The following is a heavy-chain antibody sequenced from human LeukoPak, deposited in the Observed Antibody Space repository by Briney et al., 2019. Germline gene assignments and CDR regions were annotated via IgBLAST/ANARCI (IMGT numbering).Heavy chain of an antibody. CDR2: IYTSGST. J-gene: IGHJ4*02. V-gene: IGHV4-4*07. CDR1: GVSISNYY. Sequence: SETLSLTCSVSGVSISNYYWGWLRQPAGKGLEWIARIYTSGSTDYNPSLKSRVTVSVDTSTRQFSLRLSSVTAADTAMYYCARESRTYDGSGYAYDYWGQGTLVTVSS. CDR3: ARESRTYDGSGYAYDY. D-gene: IGHD3-22*01.